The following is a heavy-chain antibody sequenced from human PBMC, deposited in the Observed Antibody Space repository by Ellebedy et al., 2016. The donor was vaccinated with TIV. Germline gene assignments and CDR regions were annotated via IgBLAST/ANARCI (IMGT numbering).Heavy chain of an antibody. D-gene: IGHD3-3*01. CDR3: ARLDLWSGNGMDV. CDR1: GFNFNNYW. V-gene: IGHV3-33*08. CDR2: IWHDGTKQ. Sequence: GESLKISXAASGFNFNNYWVTWVRQAPGKGLEWVAVIWHDGTKQFYAESVKGRITLSRDNSDNRVDLQMNSLRADDTAVYYCARLDLWSGNGMDVWGQGTTVSVSS. J-gene: IGHJ6*02.